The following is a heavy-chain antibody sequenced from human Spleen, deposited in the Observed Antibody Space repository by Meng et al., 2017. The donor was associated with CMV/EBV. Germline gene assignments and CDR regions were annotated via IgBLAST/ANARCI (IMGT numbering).Heavy chain of an antibody. J-gene: IGHJ4*02. CDR1: GDSVSSNSAA. CDR2: TYYRSKWYN. V-gene: IGHV6-1*01. Sequence: LRLSCAISGDSVSSNSAAWNWIRQSPSRGLEWLGRTYYRSKWYNDYAVSVKSRITINPDTSKNQFSLQLNSLTPEDTAVYYCARVLGELTDSWGQGTLVTVSS. CDR3: ARVLGELTDS. D-gene: IGHD3-16*01.